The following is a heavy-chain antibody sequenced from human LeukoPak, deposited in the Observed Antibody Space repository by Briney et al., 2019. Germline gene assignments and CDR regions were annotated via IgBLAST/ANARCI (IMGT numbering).Heavy chain of an antibody. CDR3: ARHVRVLKTYYDFWSGYTEGYFDY. J-gene: IGHJ4*02. V-gene: IGHV4-59*08. D-gene: IGHD3-3*01. Sequence: KSSETLSLTCTVSGGSISSYYWSWIRQPPGKGLEWIGYIYYSGSTNYNPSLKSRVTISVDTSKNQLSLKLSSVTAANTAVYYCARHVRVLKTYYDFWSGYTEGYFDYWGQGTLVTVSS. CDR1: GGSISSYY. CDR2: IYYSGST.